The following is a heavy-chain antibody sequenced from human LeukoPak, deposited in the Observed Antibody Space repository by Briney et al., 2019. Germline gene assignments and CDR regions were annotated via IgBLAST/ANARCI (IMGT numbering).Heavy chain of an antibody. CDR2: INHSGST. Sequence: SETLSLTCAVYGGSFSGYYWSWIRQPPGKGLEWIGEINHSGSTNYNPSLKSRVTISVDTSKNQFSLKLSSVTAADTAVYYCAAGRTYYYDSRGQPEPGYFDYWGQGTLVTVSS. CDR3: AAGRTYYYDSRGQPEPGYFDY. J-gene: IGHJ4*02. CDR1: GGSFSGYY. D-gene: IGHD3-22*01. V-gene: IGHV4-34*01.